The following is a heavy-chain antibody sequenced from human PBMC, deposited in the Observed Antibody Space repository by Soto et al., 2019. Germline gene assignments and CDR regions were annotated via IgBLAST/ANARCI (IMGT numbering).Heavy chain of an antibody. CDR2: IKRDGSET. V-gene: IGHV3-7*01. J-gene: IGHJ3*02. CDR3: ARDAYNYVIIGYYRYDAFDI. CDR1: GFIFSPYW. D-gene: IGHD3-22*01. Sequence: EVQLVESGGGLVQPGGSLRVSCAASGFIFSPYWMSWVRQAPGKGLEWVANIKRDGSETHYVDSVKGRFTISRDNTKKSLYLRMKSQRVEDTAVYYCARDAYNYVIIGYYRYDAFDIWGQGTMGTVTS.